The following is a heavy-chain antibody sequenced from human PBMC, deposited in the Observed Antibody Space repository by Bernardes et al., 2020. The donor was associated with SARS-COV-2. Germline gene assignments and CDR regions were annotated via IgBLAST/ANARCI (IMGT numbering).Heavy chain of an antibody. CDR1: GGSISSGDYY. CDR3: AGEPHYDFWSGWLPPGGMDV. Sequence: SETLSLTCTVSGGSISSGDYYWSWIRQPPGKGLEWIGYIYYSGSTYYNPSLTRRVTIIVDTSKHQFSLTLSSVTAADTAVYYCAGEPHYDFWSGWLPPGGMDVWGQGTTVTVSS. V-gene: IGHV4-30-4*01. J-gene: IGHJ6*02. CDR2: IYYSGST. D-gene: IGHD3-3*01.